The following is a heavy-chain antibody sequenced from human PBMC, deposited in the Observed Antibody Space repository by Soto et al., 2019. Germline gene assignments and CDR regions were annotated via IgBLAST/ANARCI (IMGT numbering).Heavy chain of an antibody. D-gene: IGHD4-4*01. J-gene: IGHJ6*02. Sequence: SETLSLTCTVSGGSISSGGYYWSWIRQHPGKGLEWIGYIYYSGSTYYNPSLKSRVTISVDTSKNQFSLKLSSVTAADTAVYYCARAIDYSNYSVRGPDYYYGMDVWGQGTTVTVSS. V-gene: IGHV4-31*03. CDR3: ARAIDYSNYSVRGPDYYYGMDV. CDR2: IYYSGST. CDR1: GGSISSGGYY.